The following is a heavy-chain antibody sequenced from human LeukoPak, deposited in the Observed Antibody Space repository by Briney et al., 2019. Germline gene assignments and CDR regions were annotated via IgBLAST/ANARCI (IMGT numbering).Heavy chain of an antibody. Sequence: ASVKVSRKTSLYTFTRYGVSWVRQPPGQRLECMGWTSTNNDNTYFAQKFRGRITLTKDTSTSTVYMELRNLRSDDSAIYYCARQGDTTMALPDYWGQGTLVTVSS. CDR2: TSTNNDNT. V-gene: IGHV1-18*01. CDR1: LYTFTRYG. D-gene: IGHD5-18*01. J-gene: IGHJ4*02. CDR3: ARQGDTTMALPDY.